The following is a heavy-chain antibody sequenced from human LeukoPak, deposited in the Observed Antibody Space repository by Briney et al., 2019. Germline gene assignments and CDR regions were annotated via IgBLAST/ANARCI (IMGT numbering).Heavy chain of an antibody. J-gene: IGHJ4*02. CDR1: GGSISSYY. CDR3: ARHERYSSNWFFFDY. D-gene: IGHD6-13*01. CDR2: IYYSGTT. V-gene: IGHV4-59*01. Sequence: SETLSLTCTASGGSISSYYWCWIRQPPGKGLEWIGCIYYSGTTNYNPSLKSRVTISVDTSKNQFSLKLSSVTAADTAVYYCARHERYSSNWFFFDYWGQGSLVTVSP.